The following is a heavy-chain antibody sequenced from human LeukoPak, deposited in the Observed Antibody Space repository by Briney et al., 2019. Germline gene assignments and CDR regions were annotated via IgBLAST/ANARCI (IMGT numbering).Heavy chain of an antibody. D-gene: IGHD6-13*01. CDR2: IIPILGIA. V-gene: IGHV1-69*04. J-gene: IGHJ5*02. CDR3: ARDQRVRGYSTPWFDP. Sequence: ASVKVSCKASGGTFSSYAISWVRQAPGQGLEWMGRIIPILGIANYAQKFQGRVTITADKSTSTAYMELSSLRSEDTAVYYCARDQRVRGYSTPWFDPWGQGTLVTVSS. CDR1: GGTFSSYA.